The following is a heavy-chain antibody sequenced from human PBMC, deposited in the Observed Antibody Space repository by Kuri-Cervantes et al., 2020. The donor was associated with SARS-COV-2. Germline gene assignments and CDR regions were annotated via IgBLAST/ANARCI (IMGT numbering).Heavy chain of an antibody. J-gene: IGHJ1*01. V-gene: IGHV1-2*02. Sequence: ASVKVSCKASGYTFTGYYVHWVRQASGQGLEWMGWINPNSGGTNYAQKFQGRVTMTRDTSISTAYMELSRLRSDDTAVYYCAITSIAYDFWSGYSHAEYFQHWGQGTLVTVSS. CDR3: AITSIAYDFWSGYSHAEYFQH. CDR2: INPNSGGT. CDR1: GYTFTGYY. D-gene: IGHD3-3*01.